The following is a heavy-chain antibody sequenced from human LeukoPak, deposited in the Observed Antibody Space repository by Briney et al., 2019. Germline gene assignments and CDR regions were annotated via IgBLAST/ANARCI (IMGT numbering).Heavy chain of an antibody. Sequence: SETLSLTCAVSGGSISSSNWWSWVRQPPGKGLESIGYFYYSGSTNYNPSLKSRVTISVDTSKNQFSLKLSSVTAADTAVYYCARHSGSRYSGYDLGLGVDYWGQGTLVTVSS. V-gene: IGHV4-4*02. D-gene: IGHD5-12*01. CDR1: GGSISSSNW. CDR3: ARHSGSRYSGYDLGLGVDY. J-gene: IGHJ4*02. CDR2: FYYSGST.